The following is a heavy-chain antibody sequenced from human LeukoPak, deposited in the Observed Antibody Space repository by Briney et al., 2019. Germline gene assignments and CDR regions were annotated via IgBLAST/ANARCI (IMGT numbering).Heavy chain of an antibody. CDR2: ISGSGGST. CDR1: GFTFSSHA. CDR3: AKARRQLVRPDWVDY. J-gene: IGHJ4*02. Sequence: GGSLRLSCAASGFTFSSHAMSWVRQAPGKGLEWVSAISGSGGSTYYADSVKGRFTISRDNSKNTLYLQMNSLRAEDTAVYYCAKARRQLVRPDWVDYWGQGTLVTVSS. V-gene: IGHV3-23*01. D-gene: IGHD6-6*01.